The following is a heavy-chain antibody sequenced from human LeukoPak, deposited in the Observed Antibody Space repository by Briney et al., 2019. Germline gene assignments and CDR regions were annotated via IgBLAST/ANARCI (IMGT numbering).Heavy chain of an antibody. D-gene: IGHD6-13*01. CDR1: GGSISSYY. V-gene: IGHV4-59*01. J-gene: IGHJ4*02. CDR3: ARGSSWLYYFDY. Sequence: PSETLSLTCTVSGGSISSYYWSWIRQPPGKEVEWIGYIYDSGSTNYNPSLKSRVTMSVDTSKNQFSLKLSSVTAADTAVYYCARGSSWLYYFDYWGQGTLVTVSS. CDR2: IYDSGST.